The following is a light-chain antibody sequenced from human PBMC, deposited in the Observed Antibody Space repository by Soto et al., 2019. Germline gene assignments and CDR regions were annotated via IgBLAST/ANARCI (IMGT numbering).Light chain of an antibody. J-gene: IGLJ2*01. CDR2: EVT. CDR1: RDDIFAYDY. Sequence: QSVLTQPASVSGSPGQSITISCAGTRDDIFAYDYVSWYQQHPGNAPKLLVYEVTNRPSGVSDRFSGSKSGNTASLFISGLQAEEEADYYCHSDTNSSAVVFGGGTKVTVL. V-gene: IGLV2-14*01. CDR3: HSDTNSSAVV.